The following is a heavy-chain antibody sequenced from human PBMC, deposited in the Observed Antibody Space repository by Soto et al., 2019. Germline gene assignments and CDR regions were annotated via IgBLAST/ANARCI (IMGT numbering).Heavy chain of an antibody. CDR3: ARDWDPSTVTTYYYYYGMDV. J-gene: IGHJ6*02. CDR2: IIPILGIA. CDR1: GGTFSSYA. Sequence: SVKVSCKASGGTFSSYAISWVRQAPGQGLEWMGRIIPILGIANYAQKFRGRVTITADKSTSTAYMELSSLRSEDTAVYYCARDWDPSTVTTYYYYYGMDVWGQGTTVTVSS. D-gene: IGHD4-17*01. V-gene: IGHV1-69*04.